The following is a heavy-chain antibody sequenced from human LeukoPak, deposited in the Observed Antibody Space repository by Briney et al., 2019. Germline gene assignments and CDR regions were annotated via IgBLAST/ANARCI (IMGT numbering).Heavy chain of an antibody. J-gene: IGHJ4*02. CDR3: AKDHSSSWYYFDY. CDR1: XYG. V-gene: IGHV3-30*18. Sequence: XYGXHWVRQAPGKGLEWVAVISYDGSNKYYADSVKGRFTISRDNSKNTLYLQMNSLRAEDTAVYYCAKDHSSSWYYFDYWGQGTLVTVSS. D-gene: IGHD6-13*01. CDR2: ISYDGSNK.